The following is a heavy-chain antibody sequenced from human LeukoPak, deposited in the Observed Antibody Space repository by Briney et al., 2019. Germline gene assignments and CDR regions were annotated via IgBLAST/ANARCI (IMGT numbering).Heavy chain of an antibody. Sequence: GGSLRLSCAASGFTVSSNYMSWVRQAPGKGLEWVSVIYSGVSTYYADSVKGRFTISRDNSKNTLYLQMNSLRAEDTALYYCARDRRYYDSSGYYFHWYFDLWGRGPLVTVSS. CDR3: ARDRRYYDSSGYYFHWYFDL. D-gene: IGHD3-22*01. J-gene: IGHJ2*01. V-gene: IGHV3-53*01. CDR2: IYSGVST. CDR1: GFTVSSNY.